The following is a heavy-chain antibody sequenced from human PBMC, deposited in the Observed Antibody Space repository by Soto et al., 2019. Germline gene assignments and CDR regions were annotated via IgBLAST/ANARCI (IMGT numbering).Heavy chain of an antibody. CDR1: AGSISSGGYS. Sequence: SETRSLTCAVSAGSISSGGYSWSWLRQPPGKGLEWIGFIYYAGSTKYNPSLNSRVTISVDTSKNQFSLTVTSVTAADTAVYFCAGRIGAPETSDFWGPATLLTLSS. V-gene: IGHV4-61*08. J-gene: IGHJ4*02. D-gene: IGHD6-6*01. CDR3: AGRIGAPETSDF. CDR2: IYYAGST.